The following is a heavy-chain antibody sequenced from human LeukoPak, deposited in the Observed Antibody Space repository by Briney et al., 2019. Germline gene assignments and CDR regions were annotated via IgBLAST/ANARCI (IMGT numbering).Heavy chain of an antibody. D-gene: IGHD2-15*01. CDR2: ISSSGSTI. V-gene: IGHV3-48*03. CDR1: GFTFSSYE. Sequence: GGSLRLSCAASGFTFSSYEMNWVRQAPGKGLEWVSYISSSGSTIYYADSVKGRFTISRDNAKNSLYLQMNSLRAEDTAVYYCARDGTGYCSGGSCYSDAFDIWGQGTMVTVSS. CDR3: ARDGTGYCSGGSCYSDAFDI. J-gene: IGHJ3*02.